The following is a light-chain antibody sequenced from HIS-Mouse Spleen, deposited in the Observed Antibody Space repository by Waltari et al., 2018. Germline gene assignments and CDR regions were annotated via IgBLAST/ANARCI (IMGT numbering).Light chain of an antibody. CDR3: AAWDDSLSGV. V-gene: IGLV1-47*01. Sequence: QSVLTQPPSASGTPGQSVTSTCPGSSPNIVGNSVYWYQQLPGTAPKLLIYRTNQRPSGVPARFSGSKSGTSASLAISGLRSEDEADYYCAAWDDSLSGVFGGGTKLTVL. CDR2: RTN. J-gene: IGLJ2*01. CDR1: SPNIVGNS.